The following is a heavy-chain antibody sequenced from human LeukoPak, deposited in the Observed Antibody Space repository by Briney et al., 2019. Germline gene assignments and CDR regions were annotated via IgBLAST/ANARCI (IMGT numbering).Heavy chain of an antibody. Sequence: PSETLSLTCTVSGGSISSYYWSWIRQPLGKGLEWIGYTYYSGSTNYNPSLKSRVTISVDTSKNQFSLKLSSVTAADTAVYYCARGGDTAMIYYYGMDVWGQGTTVTVSS. J-gene: IGHJ6*02. V-gene: IGHV4-59*01. CDR3: ARGGDTAMIYYYGMDV. CDR1: GGSISSYY. CDR2: TYYSGST. D-gene: IGHD5-18*01.